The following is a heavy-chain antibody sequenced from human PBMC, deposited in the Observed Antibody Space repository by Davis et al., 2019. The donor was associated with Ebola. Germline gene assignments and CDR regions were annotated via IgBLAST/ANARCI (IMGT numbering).Heavy chain of an antibody. CDR1: GYTFTNYG. V-gene: IGHV1-18*04. J-gene: IGHJ4*02. D-gene: IGHD1-1*01. CDR3: ARAQFPTTSDH. Sequence: AASVKVSCTASGYTFTNYGITWVRQAPGQGLEWMGCINPHNGNTNYAQNVQGRVIMTSDTATTTAYMEVGSLRSDDTAVYYCARAQFPTTSDHWGQGTLVTVSS. CDR2: INPHNGNT.